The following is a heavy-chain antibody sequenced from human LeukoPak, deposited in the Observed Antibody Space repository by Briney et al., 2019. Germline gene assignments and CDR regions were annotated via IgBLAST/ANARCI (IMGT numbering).Heavy chain of an antibody. Sequence: GASVKVSCKASGYTFTSYGISWVRQAPGQGLEWMGWISAYNGNTNYAQKLQGRVTMTTDTSTSTAYMELRSLRSDDTAVYYCASTLSGSYSNGFDIWGQGTMVTVSS. CDR2: ISAYNGNT. CDR1: GYTFTSYG. J-gene: IGHJ3*02. V-gene: IGHV1-18*01. CDR3: ASTLSGSYSNGFDI. D-gene: IGHD1-26*01.